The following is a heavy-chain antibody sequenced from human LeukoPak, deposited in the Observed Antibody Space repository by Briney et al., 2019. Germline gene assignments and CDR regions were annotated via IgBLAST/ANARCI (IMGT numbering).Heavy chain of an antibody. V-gene: IGHV3-30*18. CDR1: GFTFSSYA. CDR3: AKGRSSYGDADY. CDR2: ISYDGSNK. Sequence: PGGSLRHSCAASGFTFSSYAMSWVRQAPGKGLEWVAVISYDGSNKYYADSVKGRFTISRDNSKNTLYLQMNSLRAEDTAVYYCAKGRSSYGDADYWGQGTLVTVSS. J-gene: IGHJ4*02. D-gene: IGHD4-17*01.